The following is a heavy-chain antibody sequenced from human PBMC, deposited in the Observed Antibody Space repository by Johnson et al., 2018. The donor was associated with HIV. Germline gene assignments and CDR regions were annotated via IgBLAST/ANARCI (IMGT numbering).Heavy chain of an antibody. Sequence: QVQLVESGGGVVQPGRSLSLSCAASGFTFSSYAMNWVRQAPGKGLEWVAVISYDGSNKYYADSVKGRFTISRDNSKNTLYLQMNSLRAEDTAVYYCATSTASDALDIWGQGTMVTVSS. D-gene: IGHD1-1*01. CDR3: ATSTASDALDI. J-gene: IGHJ3*02. CDR2: ISYDGSNK. V-gene: IGHV3-30*04. CDR1: GFTFSSYA.